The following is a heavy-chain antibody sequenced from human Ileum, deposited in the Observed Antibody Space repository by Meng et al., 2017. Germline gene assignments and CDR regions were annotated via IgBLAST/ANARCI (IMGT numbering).Heavy chain of an antibody. CDR2: IYHTGNT. J-gene: IGHJ4*02. D-gene: IGHD2-21*01. V-gene: IGHV4-38-2*01. Sequence: SETLSLTCAVSGYSISSGCYWGWIRQTGGKGLEWIGNIYHTGNTYYNPSLKSRVTISIDTSKNKFSLKLTSLTAADTAVYYCARRIGGSAYTDYWGQGTLVTVSS. CDR3: ARRIGGSAYTDY. CDR1: GYSISSGCY.